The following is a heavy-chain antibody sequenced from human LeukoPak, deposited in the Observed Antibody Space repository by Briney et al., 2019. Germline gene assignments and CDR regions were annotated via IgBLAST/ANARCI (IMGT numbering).Heavy chain of an antibody. CDR3: ARGTLYSGWSYYFDY. J-gene: IGHJ4*02. CDR1: GGSISLSYYY. V-gene: IGHV4-39*07. Sequence: SETLSLTCSVSGGSISLSYYYWGWIRQPPGKALEWIGSVYYGGTTSYNPSLESRVTISVDMSKNHFSLRLSSVTAADTAMYYCARGTLYSGWSYYFDYWGQGSQVTVSS. CDR2: VYYGGTT. D-gene: IGHD6-19*01.